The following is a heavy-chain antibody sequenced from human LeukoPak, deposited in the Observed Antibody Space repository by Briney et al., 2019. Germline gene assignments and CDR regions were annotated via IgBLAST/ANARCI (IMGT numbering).Heavy chain of an antibody. CDR2: ISGSGGSE. V-gene: IGHV3-23*01. CDR3: AKETPHFDY. J-gene: IGHJ4*02. CDR1: GFTFTSYA. Sequence: GGSLRLSCAASGFTFTSYAMSWVRQAPGKGLEWVSSISGSGGSEHYADSVKGRFTISRDNSKNTLYLQMSSLRAEDTAVYYCAKETPHFDYWGQGTLVTVSS.